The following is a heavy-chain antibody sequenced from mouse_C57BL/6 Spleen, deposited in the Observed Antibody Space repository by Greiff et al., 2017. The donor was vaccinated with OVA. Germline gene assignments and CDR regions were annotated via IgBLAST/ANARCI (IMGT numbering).Heavy chain of an antibody. CDR3: TTTGDGYYWFAY. J-gene: IGHJ3*01. Sequence: EVQLQQSGAELVRPGASVKLSCTASGFNIKDYYMHWVKQRPEQGLVWIGRIVPEDGDTEYAPKFQGKATMTADTSSNTAYLQPSSLTSEDTAVYYCTTTGDGYYWFAYWGQGTLVTVSA. CDR1: GFNIKDYY. CDR2: IVPEDGDT. V-gene: IGHV14-1*01. D-gene: IGHD2-3*01.